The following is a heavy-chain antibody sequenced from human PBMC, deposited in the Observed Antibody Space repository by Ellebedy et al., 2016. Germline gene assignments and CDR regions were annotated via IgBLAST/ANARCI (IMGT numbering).Heavy chain of an antibody. CDR2: ISSSSSYI. V-gene: IGHV3-21*01. Sequence: GGSLRLSCAASGFTFSSYSMNWVRQAPGKGLEWVSSISSSSSYIYYADSVKGRFTISRDNAKNSLYLQMNSLRAEDTAVYYCARDDGDSLAIDYWGQGTLVTVSS. J-gene: IGHJ4*02. CDR1: GFTFSSYS. D-gene: IGHD4-17*01. CDR3: ARDDGDSLAIDY.